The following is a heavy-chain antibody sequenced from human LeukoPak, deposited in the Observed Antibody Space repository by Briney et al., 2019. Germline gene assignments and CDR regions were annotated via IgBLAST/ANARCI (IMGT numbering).Heavy chain of an antibody. CDR2: IHHSGRT. D-gene: IGHD3-3*01. V-gene: IGHV4-34*01. CDR1: GGSFSNYD. CDR3: ARGRSRVTIFGVALNWLDS. J-gene: IGHJ5*01. Sequence: PSETLSLTCAVYGGSFSNYDWTWIHQPPGKGLEWIGEIHHSGRTNYNPSLKSRITISADTSKKQFSLRLSSVTAADTAVYYCARGRSRVTIFGVALNWLDSWGQGNLVTVSS.